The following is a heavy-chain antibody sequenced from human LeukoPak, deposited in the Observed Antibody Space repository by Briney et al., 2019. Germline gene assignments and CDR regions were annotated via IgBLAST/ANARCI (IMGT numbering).Heavy chain of an antibody. D-gene: IGHD4/OR15-4a*01. CDR3: ARLPGAGGNWFDP. CDR2: IYYSGST. Sequence: SETLSLTCTVSGGSISSSGYYWGWIRQPPGKGLEWIGSIYYSGSTYYNPSLKSRVTISVDMSKNQFSLKLSSVTAADTAVYYCARLPGAGGNWFDPWGQGTLVTVSS. V-gene: IGHV4-39*07. CDR1: GGSISSSGYY. J-gene: IGHJ5*02.